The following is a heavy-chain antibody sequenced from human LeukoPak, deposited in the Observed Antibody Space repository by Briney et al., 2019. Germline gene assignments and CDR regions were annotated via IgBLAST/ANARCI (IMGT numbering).Heavy chain of an antibody. CDR2: ISSYSTYI. J-gene: IGHJ4*02. CDR3: ARDSFAGYDSSGYSSYDY. D-gene: IGHD3-22*01. CDR1: GFSFSDYS. Sequence: GFLRLSCAASGFSFSDYSMNWVRQAPGKGLEWVSFISSYSTYIYYADSLKGRFTISRDNAKNSLYLQMNSLRAEDTAVYYCARDSFAGYDSSGYSSYDYWGQGTLVTVSS. V-gene: IGHV3-21*01.